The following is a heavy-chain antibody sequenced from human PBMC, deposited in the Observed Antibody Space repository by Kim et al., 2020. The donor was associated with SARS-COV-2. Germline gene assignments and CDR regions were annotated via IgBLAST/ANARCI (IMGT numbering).Heavy chain of an antibody. CDR2: INSNSGGT. D-gene: IGHD6-19*01. Sequence: ASVKVSCKASGYTFTGYYMHWVRQAPGQGLEWMGWINSNSGGTNFPQRFQGRVTMTRDTSINTAYMQLSRLRFDDTAVYYCARDLVVVAGTAMYFDYWGQGTLVTVSS. CDR1: GYTFTGYY. CDR3: ARDLVVVAGTAMYFDY. J-gene: IGHJ4*02. V-gene: IGHV1-2*02.